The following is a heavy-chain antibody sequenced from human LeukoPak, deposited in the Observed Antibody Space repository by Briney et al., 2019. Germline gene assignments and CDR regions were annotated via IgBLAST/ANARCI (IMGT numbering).Heavy chain of an antibody. D-gene: IGHD5-12*01. CDR3: ARVPSYSGQDHGGDY. V-gene: IGHV1-2*02. J-gene: IGHJ4*02. CDR2: INPKSGGT. Sequence: ASVKVSCKASGYSFTGHYMHWVRQAPGQGLDLMGWINPKSGGTNYAQKFQGRVTITRDTSISTAYLELSRLTSDDTAMYYCARVPSYSGQDHGGDYWGQGTLVTVSS. CDR1: GYSFTGHY.